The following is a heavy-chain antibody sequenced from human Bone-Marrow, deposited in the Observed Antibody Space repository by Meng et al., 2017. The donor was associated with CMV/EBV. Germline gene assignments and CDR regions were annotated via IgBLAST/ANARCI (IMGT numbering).Heavy chain of an antibody. Sequence: TLSLTCAVYGGSFSGYYWSWIRQPPGKGLEWIGEINHSGSTNYNPSLKSRVTISVDTSKNQFSLKLSSVTAADTAVYYCARSRVGEERGSYYEHYYYYGMDVWGQGTTVTVSS. V-gene: IGHV4-34*01. CDR3: ARSRVGEERGSYYEHYYYYGMDV. CDR1: GGSFSGYY. J-gene: IGHJ6*02. D-gene: IGHD1-26*01. CDR2: INHSGST.